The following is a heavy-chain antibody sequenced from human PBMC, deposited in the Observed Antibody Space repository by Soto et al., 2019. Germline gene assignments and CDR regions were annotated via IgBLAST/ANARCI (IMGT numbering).Heavy chain of an antibody. J-gene: IGHJ4*02. Sequence: WVFLRLACAACGFTFSNCAMTCVRQAPGKGLEWVSGITGSGGSTYYAGSVKGRFTISRDNSKNTLYLQMNSLRADDTAVYYCAKPYISSWTRPDFWGPGALVTVSS. D-gene: IGHD6-13*01. CDR2: ITGSGGST. V-gene: IGHV3-23*01. CDR1: GFTFSNCA. CDR3: AKPYISSWTRPDF.